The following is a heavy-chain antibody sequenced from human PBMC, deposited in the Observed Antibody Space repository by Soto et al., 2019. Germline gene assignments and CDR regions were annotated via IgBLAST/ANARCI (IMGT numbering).Heavy chain of an antibody. Sequence: ASVKVSCKASGYTFTSYGISWVRQAPGQGLEWMGWISAYNGNTNYAQKLQGRVTMTTDTSTSTAYMELRSLRSDDTAVYYCARDSALRPYSSSPFDYWGQGTLVTVSS. CDR3: ARDSALRPYSSSPFDY. CDR2: ISAYNGNT. V-gene: IGHV1-18*01. CDR1: GYTFTSYG. D-gene: IGHD6-13*01. J-gene: IGHJ4*02.